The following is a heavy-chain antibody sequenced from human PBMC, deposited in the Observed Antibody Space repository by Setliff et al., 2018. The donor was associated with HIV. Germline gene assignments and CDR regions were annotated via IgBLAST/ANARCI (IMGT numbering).Heavy chain of an antibody. D-gene: IGHD3-22*01. Sequence: PGGSLRLSCAASGFTFYIYELNWVRQAPGKGLEWVSYISGGGDYTTHYADSVKGRFTIARDNAEGSLYLQMSNLRAEDTAVYYCARDPYYYDSSGYGPRAFDIWGQGTMVTVSS. V-gene: IGHV3-48*03. J-gene: IGHJ3*02. CDR3: ARDPYYYDSSGYGPRAFDI. CDR2: ISGGGDYTT. CDR1: GFTFYIYE.